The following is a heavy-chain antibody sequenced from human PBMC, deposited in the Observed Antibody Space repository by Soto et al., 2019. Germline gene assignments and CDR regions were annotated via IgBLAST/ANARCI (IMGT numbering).Heavy chain of an antibody. CDR1: GFSLSTSGVG. J-gene: IGHJ5*02. D-gene: IGHD1-20*01. Sequence: QITLKESGPTLVKPTQTLTLTCTFSGFSLSTSGVGVGWIRQPPGKALEWLAVIYWDDDKRYSPSLNSRLTITQDTSKNQVVLTMTNMDPVDTATYFCAHRRPWSSNWNSGWFDPWGQGTLVTVSS. V-gene: IGHV2-5*02. CDR3: AHRRPWSSNWNSGWFDP. CDR2: IYWDDDK.